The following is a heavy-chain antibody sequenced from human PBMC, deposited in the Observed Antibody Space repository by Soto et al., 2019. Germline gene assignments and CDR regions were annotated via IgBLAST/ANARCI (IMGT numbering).Heavy chain of an antibody. D-gene: IGHD2-21*02. Sequence: RASVKVSCKASGGTFSNHAISWVRQAPGQGLEWVGGIIPMFPTADYAQRFQGRVTITADDSTTTVYMELSGLRSEDTAMYYCARDDATYCGGDCYRYFYYGMDVSGKGTKVTVPQ. V-gene: IGHV1-69*13. CDR2: IIPMFPTA. J-gene: IGHJ6*04. CDR3: ARDDATYCGGDCYRYFYYGMDV. CDR1: GGTFSNHA.